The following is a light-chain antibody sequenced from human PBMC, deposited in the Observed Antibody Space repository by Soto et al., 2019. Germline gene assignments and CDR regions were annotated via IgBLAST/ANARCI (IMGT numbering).Light chain of an antibody. Sequence: EIVMTQSPDTLSVSPGERATLSCRASQSISNNLAWYQQRPGQAPRLLIYGASTGATGIPAKFSGSGSGTEFTLTISSLQSEDFAVYFCQQYHNWPPWTFGQGTKVEFK. V-gene: IGKV3-15*01. CDR2: GAS. J-gene: IGKJ1*01. CDR1: QSISNN. CDR3: QQYHNWPPWT.